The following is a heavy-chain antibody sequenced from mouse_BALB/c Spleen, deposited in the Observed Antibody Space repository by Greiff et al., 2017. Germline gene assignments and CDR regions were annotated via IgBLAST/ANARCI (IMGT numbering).Heavy chain of an antibody. CDR2: IDPENGNT. V-gene: IGHV14-1*02. CDR1: GFNITDYY. J-gene: IGHJ3*01. Sequence: EVQLQQSGAELVRPGALVKLSCKASGFNITDYYMHWVKQRPEQGLEWIGWIDPENGNTIYDPKFQGKASITADTSSNTAYLQLSSLTSEDTAVYYCARDYDGGFAYWGQGTLVTVSA. D-gene: IGHD2-4*01. CDR3: ARDYDGGFAY.